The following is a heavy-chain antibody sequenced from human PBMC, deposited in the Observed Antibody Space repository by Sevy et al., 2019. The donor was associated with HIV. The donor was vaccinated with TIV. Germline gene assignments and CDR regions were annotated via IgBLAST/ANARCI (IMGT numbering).Heavy chain of an antibody. V-gene: IGHV1-58*01. D-gene: IGHD1-1*01. CDR3: AATPTTYYYYYGMDV. CDR2: IVVGSGNT. Sequence: ASVKFSCKASGFTFTSSAVQWVRQARGQRLEWIGWIVVGSGNTNYAQKFQERVTITRDMSTSTAYMELSSLRSEDTAVYYCAATPTTYYYYYGMDVWGQGTTVTVSS. CDR1: GFTFTSSA. J-gene: IGHJ6*02.